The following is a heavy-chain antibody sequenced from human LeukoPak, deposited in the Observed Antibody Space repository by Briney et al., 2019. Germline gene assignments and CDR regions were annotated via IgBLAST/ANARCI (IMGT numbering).Heavy chain of an antibody. V-gene: IGHV3-30*02. CDR2: IRYDGSNK. CDR1: GFTFSSYG. CDR3: ARDGGPYGGLDY. D-gene: IGHD4-23*01. J-gene: IGHJ4*02. Sequence: GGSLRLSCAASGFTFSSYGMHWVRQAPGKGLEWVAFIRYDGSNKYYADSVKGRFTISRDNSKNTLYLQMNSLRAEDTAVYYCARDGGPYGGLDYWGQGTLVTVSS.